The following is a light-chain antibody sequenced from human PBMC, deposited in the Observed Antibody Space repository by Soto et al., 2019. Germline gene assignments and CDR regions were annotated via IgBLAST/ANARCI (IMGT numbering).Light chain of an antibody. J-gene: IGKJ1*01. V-gene: IGKV3-20*01. Sequence: ESVLTQSPGTLSLSPGERVTLSCRASQSVFNNYLAWYQQKPGQAPRLLIYGASTRATGIPDRFGGSGSGTDFTLTITRLEPEEFAVYYCQQYGSSLTWTFGQGTTVEIK. CDR2: GAS. CDR3: QQYGSSLTWT. CDR1: QSVFNNY.